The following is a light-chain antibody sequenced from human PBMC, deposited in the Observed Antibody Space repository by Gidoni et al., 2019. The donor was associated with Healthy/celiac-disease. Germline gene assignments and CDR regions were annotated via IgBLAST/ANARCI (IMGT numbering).Light chain of an antibody. J-gene: IGKJ2*01. CDR3: QQSYSTPRT. Sequence: DNQMTQSPSSLSASEGDRVTITCRASQSISSYLNWYQQKPGKAPKLLIYAASSLQSWVPSRFSGSGSGTDFTLTISSLQPEDFATYYCQQSYSTPRTFGQGTKLEIK. CDR1: QSISSY. CDR2: AAS. V-gene: IGKV1-39*01.